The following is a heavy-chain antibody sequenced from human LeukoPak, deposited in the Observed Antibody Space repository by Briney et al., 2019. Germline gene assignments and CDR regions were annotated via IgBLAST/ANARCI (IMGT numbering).Heavy chain of an antibody. CDR1: GGSISSYY. J-gene: IGHJ5*02. Sequence: PSETLSLTCTVSGGSISSYYWSWIRQPAGKGLEWIGRIHTSGSTNYNPSLKSRVTMSVDTSKNQFSLKLSSVTVADTAVYYCASTPGPDCGGDCAHANNWFDPWGQGTLVTVSS. D-gene: IGHD2-21*02. CDR3: ASTPGPDCGGDCAHANNWFDP. V-gene: IGHV4-4*07. CDR2: IHTSGST.